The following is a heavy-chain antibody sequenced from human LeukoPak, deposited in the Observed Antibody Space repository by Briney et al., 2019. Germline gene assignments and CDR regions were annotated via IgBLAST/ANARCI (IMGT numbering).Heavy chain of an antibody. D-gene: IGHD3-22*01. CDR2: IKQDGSEK. J-gene: IGHJ3*02. V-gene: IGHV3-7*01. Sequence: GGSLRLSCAASGFTFSSYWKSWVRQAPGKGLEWVANIKQDGSEKYYVDSVKGRFTISRDNAKNSLYLQMNSLRAEDTAVYYCARDLGGYYVSAFDIWGQGTMVTVSS. CDR3: ARDLGGYYVSAFDI. CDR1: GFTFSSYW.